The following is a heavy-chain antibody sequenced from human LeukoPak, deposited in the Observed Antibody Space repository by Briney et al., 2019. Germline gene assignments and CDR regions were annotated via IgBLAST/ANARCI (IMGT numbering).Heavy chain of an antibody. CDR1: GGSISSYY. CDR3: ARVLGAYYDILTGSEAFDI. V-gene: IGHV4-4*07. Sequence: KASETLSLTCTVSGGSISSYYWSWIRRPAGKGLEWIGRIYTSGSTNYNPSLKSRVTMSVDTSKNQFSLKLSSVTAADTAVYYCARVLGAYYDILTGSEAFDIWGQGTMVTVSS. CDR2: IYTSGST. J-gene: IGHJ3*02. D-gene: IGHD3-9*01.